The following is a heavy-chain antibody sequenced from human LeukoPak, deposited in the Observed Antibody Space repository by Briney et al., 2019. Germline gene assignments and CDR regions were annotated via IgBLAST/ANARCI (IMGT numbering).Heavy chain of an antibody. V-gene: IGHV4-38-2*02. CDR1: GYSISSGYY. D-gene: IGHD1-14*01. Sequence: PSETLSLTCTVSGYSISSGYYWGWIRQPPGKGLEWIGSISYSGTTYYNPSLKSRVTVSIDTSKNHVSLKLTSVTAADTAVYYRARDRAPDRGRLFDYWGQGTLVTVSS. CDR2: ISYSGTT. J-gene: IGHJ4*02. CDR3: ARDRAPDRGRLFDY.